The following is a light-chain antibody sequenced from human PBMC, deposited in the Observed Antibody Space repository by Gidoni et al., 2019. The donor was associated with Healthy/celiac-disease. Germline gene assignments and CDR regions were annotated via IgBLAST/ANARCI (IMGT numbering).Light chain of an antibody. CDR3: QSADSSGTYKV. Sequence: SYELTQPPSVSVSPGQTARITCSGDALPKQYAYWYQQKPGQAPVMVIYKDSERHSGIPERFYGYRSGTTVTLTISGVKAEDEADYYCQSADSSGTYKVFGGGTKLTVL. J-gene: IGLJ2*01. V-gene: IGLV3-25*03. CDR2: KDS. CDR1: ALPKQY.